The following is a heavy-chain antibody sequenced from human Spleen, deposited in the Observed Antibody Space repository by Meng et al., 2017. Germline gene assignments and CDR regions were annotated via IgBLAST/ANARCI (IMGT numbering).Heavy chain of an antibody. D-gene: IGHD2-2*01. J-gene: IGHJ4*02. V-gene: IGHV1-2*06. CDR1: GYTFTGYY. CDR3: ATADSLSPVYCSSTSCYALFDY. Sequence: ASVKVFCKASGYTFTGYYMHWVRQAPGQGLEWMGRINPNSGGTNYAQKFQGRVTMTRDTSISTAYMELSRLRSDDPAVYYCATADSLSPVYCSSTSCYALFDYWGQGTLVTVSS. CDR2: INPNSGGT.